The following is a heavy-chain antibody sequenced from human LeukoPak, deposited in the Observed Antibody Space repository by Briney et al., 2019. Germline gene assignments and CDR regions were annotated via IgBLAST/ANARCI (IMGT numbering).Heavy chain of an antibody. V-gene: IGHV3-33*06. CDR2: MWSDGSNS. CDR3: AKGTDFGDYSLDY. D-gene: IGHD4-17*01. J-gene: IGHJ4*01. Sequence: GKSLRLSCIAPGFTFSNYGMHWVRQAPGKGLEWVALMWSDGSNSFYADSVKGRFTISKNNSRNTLFLQMNSLRAEDTAVYYCAKGTDFGDYSLDYWGDGTLVTVSS. CDR1: GFTFSNYG.